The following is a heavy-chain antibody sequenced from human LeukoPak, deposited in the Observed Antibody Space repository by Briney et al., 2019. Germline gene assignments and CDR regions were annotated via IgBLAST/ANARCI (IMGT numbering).Heavy chain of an antibody. CDR1: GGTFSSYA. J-gene: IGHJ4*02. D-gene: IGHD5-18*01. Sequence: ASVKVSCKASGGTFSSYAISWVRLAPGQGLEWMGGIIPIFGTANYAQKFQGRVTITADKSTSTAYMELSSLRSEDTAVYYCARVNGAHTAMAPIWDYWGQGTLVTVSS. CDR2: IIPIFGTA. V-gene: IGHV1-69*06. CDR3: ARVNGAHTAMAPIWDY.